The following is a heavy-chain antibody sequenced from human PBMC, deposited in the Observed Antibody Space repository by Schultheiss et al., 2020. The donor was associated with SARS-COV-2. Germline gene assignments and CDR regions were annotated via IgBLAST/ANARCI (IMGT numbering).Heavy chain of an antibody. CDR3: ARRGQWLTY. CDR1: GDPIIGYY. CDR2: IYYSGST. J-gene: IGHJ4*02. D-gene: IGHD6-19*01. Sequence: SETLSLTCTVSGDPIIGYYWTWIRQPPGKGLEWIGYIYYSGSTNYNPSLKSRVTMSLDTSKFQFSLKVSSVTTADTTVYYCARRGQWLTYWGQGTLVTVSS. V-gene: IGHV4-59*08.